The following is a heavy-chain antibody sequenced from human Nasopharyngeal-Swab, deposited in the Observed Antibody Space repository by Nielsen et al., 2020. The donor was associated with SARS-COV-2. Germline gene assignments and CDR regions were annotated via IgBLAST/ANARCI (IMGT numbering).Heavy chain of an antibody. CDR1: GFTFNNYN. CDR3: ARDGLDYDFWSAYFMDV. V-gene: IGHV3-21*01. D-gene: IGHD3-3*01. J-gene: IGHJ6*02. CDR2: ISSSSSYI. Sequence: GGSLRLSCAASGFTFNNYNFNWVRQAPGKGLEWVSSISSSSSYIYYADSVKGRFTISRDHAKNSLYLQMNSLRAEDTAMYYCARDGLDYDFWSAYFMDVWGQGTTVTVSS.